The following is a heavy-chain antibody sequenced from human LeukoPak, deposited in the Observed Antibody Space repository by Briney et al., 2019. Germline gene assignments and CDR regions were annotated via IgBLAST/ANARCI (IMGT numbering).Heavy chain of an antibody. CDR1: GFTFSTHS. J-gene: IGHJ6*03. Sequence: SGGSLRLSCAASGFTFSTHSMNWVRQAPGKGLEWVSYISGSSNTIFYADSVKGRFTISRDNAKNLLYLQLNSLRADDTAVYYCARDPATYSSYYYYFYMDVWGKGTTVTVSS. D-gene: IGHD6-13*01. CDR3: ARDPATYSSYYYYFYMDV. CDR2: ISGSSNTI. V-gene: IGHV3-48*01.